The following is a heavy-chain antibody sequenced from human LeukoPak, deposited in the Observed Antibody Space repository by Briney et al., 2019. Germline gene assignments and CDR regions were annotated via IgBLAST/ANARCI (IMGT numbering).Heavy chain of an antibody. J-gene: IGHJ6*02. CDR2: ISSSSSYI. CDR3: ARDPRRFDGDYPLPYYGMDV. CDR1: GFTFSSYS. Sequence: GGSLRLSCAASGFTFSSYSMNWVRQAPGKGLEWVSSISSSSSYIYYADSVKGRFTISGDNAKNSLYLQMNSLRAEDTAVYYCARDPRRFDGDYPLPYYGMDVWGQGTTVTVSS. V-gene: IGHV3-21*01. D-gene: IGHD4-17*01.